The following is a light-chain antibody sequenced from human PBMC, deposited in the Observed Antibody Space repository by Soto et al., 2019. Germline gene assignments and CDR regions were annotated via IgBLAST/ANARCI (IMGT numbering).Light chain of an antibody. V-gene: IGKV3-15*01. CDR3: QQHTDWPPYT. Sequence: EIVMTQSPATLSVSPGERATLSCRASQNIGTNLAWYQQRPGQAPRLLVYGASTRATGIPARFSGSGSGTEFSLTISSLQSEDFAVYYCQQHTDWPPYTFGQGTKLEI. J-gene: IGKJ2*01. CDR1: QNIGTN. CDR2: GAS.